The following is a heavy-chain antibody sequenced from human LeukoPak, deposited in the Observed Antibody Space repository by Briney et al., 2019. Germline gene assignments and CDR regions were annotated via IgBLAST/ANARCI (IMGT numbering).Heavy chain of an antibody. CDR3: ARLGSGVVATSPYYYYMDV. CDR1: GGSFSGYY. D-gene: IGHD5-12*01. CDR2: IYYGGNT. V-gene: IGHV4-39*01. J-gene: IGHJ6*03. Sequence: SETLSLTCTVYGGSFSGYYWGWIRQPPGKGLEWIASIYYGGNTYYNPSLKSRVTISVDTSKNQFSLRLSSVTAADTAVYYCARLGSGVVATSPYYYYMDVWGKGTTVTVSS.